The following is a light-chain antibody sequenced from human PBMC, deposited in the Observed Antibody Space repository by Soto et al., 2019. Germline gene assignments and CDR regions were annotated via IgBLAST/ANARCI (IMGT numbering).Light chain of an antibody. J-gene: IGKJ1*01. Sequence: DIQMTQSPSTLSSSIGDRVTITCRASHSLNGRLAWYRQRPGHAPDLLIYDVSTLETGVPSRFSGTGSETEFTLTISGLQPDDFATYYCQQYNYYSTFDPGTTVEIK. V-gene: IGKV1-5*01. CDR2: DVS. CDR3: QQYNYYST. CDR1: HSLNGR.